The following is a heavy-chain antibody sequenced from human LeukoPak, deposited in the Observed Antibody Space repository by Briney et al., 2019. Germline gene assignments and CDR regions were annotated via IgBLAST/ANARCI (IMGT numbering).Heavy chain of an antibody. CDR3: ARVRPGYDILTAISYYYYMDV. Sequence: ASVTVSCKASGYTFTSYDINWVRQATGQGLEWMGWMNPNSGNTGYAQKFRGRVTMTRNTSISTAYMELSSLRSEDTAVYYCARVRPGYDILTAISYYYYMDVWGKGTTVTISS. CDR2: MNPNSGNT. CDR1: GYTFTSYD. D-gene: IGHD3-9*01. V-gene: IGHV1-8*01. J-gene: IGHJ6*03.